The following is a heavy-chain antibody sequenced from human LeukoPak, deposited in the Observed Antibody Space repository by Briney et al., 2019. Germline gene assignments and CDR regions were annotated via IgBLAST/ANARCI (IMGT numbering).Heavy chain of an antibody. D-gene: IGHD4-17*01. CDR3: ASYINYGDSYYFDY. CDR1: GGTFSSYA. Sequence: SVKVSCKASGGTFSSYAISWVRQAPGQGLEWMGGITPIFGTANYPQKFQGRVTITADESTSTAYIELSSLRSEDTAVYYCASYINYGDSYYFDYWGQGTLVTVSS. V-gene: IGHV1-69*01. CDR2: ITPIFGTA. J-gene: IGHJ4*02.